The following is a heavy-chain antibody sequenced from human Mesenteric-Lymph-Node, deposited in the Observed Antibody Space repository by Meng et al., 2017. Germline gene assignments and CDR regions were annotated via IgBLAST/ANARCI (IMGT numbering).Heavy chain of an antibody. CDR3: ARERYYYDSSGPFDY. V-gene: IGHV3-33*01. J-gene: IGHJ4*02. CDR1: GFTFGTYG. CDR2: IWYDGSNK. D-gene: IGHD3-22*01. Sequence: GESLKISCVASGFTFGTYGMHWVRQAPGKGLEWVAVIWYDGSNKYYADSVKGRFTISRDNSKDTLYLQMNSLRAEDTAVYYCARERYYYDSSGPFDYWGQGTLVTVSS.